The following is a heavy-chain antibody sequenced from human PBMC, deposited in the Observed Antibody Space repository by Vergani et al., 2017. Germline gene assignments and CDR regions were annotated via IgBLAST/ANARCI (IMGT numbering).Heavy chain of an antibody. J-gene: IGHJ6*02. CDR3: ARGRIAVAGTGFDYYYYGIDV. CDR2: ISAYNGNT. Sequence: QVQLVQSGAEVKKPGASVKVSCKASGYTFTSSGISWVRQAPGQGLEWMGWISAYNGNTNYAQKLQGRVAMTTDTSTSTAYMELRSLRSDDTAVYYCARGRIAVAGTGFDYYYYGIDVWGQGTTVTFSS. D-gene: IGHD6-19*01. CDR1: GYTFTSSG. V-gene: IGHV1-18*01.